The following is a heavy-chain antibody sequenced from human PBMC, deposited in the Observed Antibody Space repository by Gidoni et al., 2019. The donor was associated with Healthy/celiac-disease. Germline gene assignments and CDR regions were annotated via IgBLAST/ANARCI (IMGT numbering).Heavy chain of an antibody. D-gene: IGHD1-26*01. CDR2: ISSSSSTI. J-gene: IGHJ4*02. CDR3: ARATQVGRDRYYFDY. CDR1: GFTFSRYS. Sequence: EVQLVESGGGLVQPGGSLRLSCAASGFTFSRYSMNWVRQAPGKGLEWVSYISSSSSTIYYADSVKGRFTISRDNAKNSLYLQMNSLRAEDTAVYYCARATQVGRDRYYFDYWGQGTLVTVSS. V-gene: IGHV3-48*01.